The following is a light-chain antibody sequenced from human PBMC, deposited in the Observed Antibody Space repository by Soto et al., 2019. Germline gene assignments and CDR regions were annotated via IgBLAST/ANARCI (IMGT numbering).Light chain of an antibody. CDR1: QSLTTN. V-gene: IGKV3-15*01. J-gene: IGKJ4*01. Sequence: EVVMTQSPGTLSVSPGGRATLTCRASQSLTTNLAWYQQKPGQAPRLLIYDTSTRATGVPTRFSGSRSGAEFTLTINSLQSEDFAVYYCQPYNNWPLTFGGGTKVDIK. CDR3: QPYNNWPLT. CDR2: DTS.